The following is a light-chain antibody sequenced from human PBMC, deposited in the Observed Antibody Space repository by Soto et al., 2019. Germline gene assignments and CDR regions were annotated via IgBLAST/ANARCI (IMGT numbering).Light chain of an antibody. J-gene: IGKJ3*01. CDR1: QSVSNY. CDR2: ETS. Sequence: EIVLTQSPATLSLSPGERATLSCRASQSVSNYLSWYQQKPGQAPRLLMYETSRRATGIPARFSGSGSGTDFTLTISSLEPEDFAVYYCQQRSNWPVFTFGPGTKVDIK. V-gene: IGKV3-11*01. CDR3: QQRSNWPVFT.